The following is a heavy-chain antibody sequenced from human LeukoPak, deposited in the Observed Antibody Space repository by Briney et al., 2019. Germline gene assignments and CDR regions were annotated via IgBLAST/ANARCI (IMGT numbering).Heavy chain of an antibody. CDR2: IRYDGNSK. Sequence: QAGGSLRLSCAASGFTFSSYGMHWVRQAPDKGLEWVAFIRYDGNSKDYADSVKGRFTISRDNSKNTLYLQMNSLRGKDTALYYCAKGGGYSYENYYYYMDVWGKGTTVTVSS. J-gene: IGHJ6*03. CDR1: GFTFSSYG. V-gene: IGHV3-30*02. CDR3: AKGGGYSYENYYYYMDV. D-gene: IGHD5-18*01.